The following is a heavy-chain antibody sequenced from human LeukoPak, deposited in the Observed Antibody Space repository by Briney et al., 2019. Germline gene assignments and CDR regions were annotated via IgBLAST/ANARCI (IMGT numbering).Heavy chain of an antibody. Sequence: ASVKVSCKASGYTFTSYYMHWVRQAPGQGLEWMGWINPNSGGTNYAQKFQGRVTMTRDTSISTAYMELSRLRSDDTAVYYCARGSRKNYYDSSGYYSDAFDIWGQGTMVTVSS. V-gene: IGHV1-2*02. CDR3: ARGSRKNYYDSSGYYSDAFDI. D-gene: IGHD3-22*01. CDR1: GYTFTSYY. J-gene: IGHJ3*02. CDR2: INPNSGGT.